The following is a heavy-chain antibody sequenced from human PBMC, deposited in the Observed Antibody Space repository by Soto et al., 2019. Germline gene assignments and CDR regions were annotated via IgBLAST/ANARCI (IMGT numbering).Heavy chain of an antibody. CDR2: ISSSGSTR. CDR1: RCTFSSYE. D-gene: IGHD3-3*01. J-gene: IGHJ6*02. CDR3: ARDQTRLRFLDYYYYGMDV. Sequence: GGSRRRSGAAARCTFSSYEMNWAPQAPVKGREQVSDISSSGSTRYYAASVKGRFTISRDNAKNSLYLQMNSLRAEDTAVYYCARDQTRLRFLDYYYYGMDVWGQGTTVTVSS. V-gene: IGHV3-48*03.